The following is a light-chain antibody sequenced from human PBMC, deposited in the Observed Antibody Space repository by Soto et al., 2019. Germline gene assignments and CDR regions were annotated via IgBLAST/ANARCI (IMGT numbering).Light chain of an antibody. Sequence: QSALTQPASVSGSPGQSITISCTGTSSDVGGYNYVSWYQQHPGKAPKLMIYEVSNRPSGVPDRFSGSKSGNTASLTISGLQAEDEADYYCCSYAGTFYVFGTGTKVTVL. J-gene: IGLJ1*01. CDR3: CSYAGTFYV. CDR2: EVS. V-gene: IGLV2-14*01. CDR1: SSDVGGYNY.